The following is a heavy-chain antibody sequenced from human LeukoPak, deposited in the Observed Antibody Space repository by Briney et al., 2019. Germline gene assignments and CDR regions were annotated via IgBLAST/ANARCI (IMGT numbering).Heavy chain of an antibody. Sequence: PSETLSLTCTVSGGSISSSSYYWGWIRQPPGKGLEWIGYIYYSGSTNYNPSLKSRVTISVDTSKNQFSLKLSSVTAADTAVYYCARDSTTFSGFAIFDYWGQGTLVTVSS. J-gene: IGHJ4*02. CDR1: GGSISSSSYY. D-gene: IGHD3-16*01. CDR3: ARDSTTFSGFAIFDY. CDR2: IYYSGST. V-gene: IGHV4-61*01.